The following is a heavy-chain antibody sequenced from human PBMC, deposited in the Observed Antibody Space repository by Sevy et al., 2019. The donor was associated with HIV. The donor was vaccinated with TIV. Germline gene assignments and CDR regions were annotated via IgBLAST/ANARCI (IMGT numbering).Heavy chain of an antibody. CDR1: GFTFSSYA. CDR2: ISYDGSNK. D-gene: IGHD3-22*01. J-gene: IGHJ4*02. V-gene: IGHV3-30-3*01. CDR3: ASAPQGGSDVITPLDY. Sequence: GGSLRLSCAASGFTFSSYAMHWVRQAPGKGLEWVTFISYDGSNKYYADSVKGRFTISRDNSKNTLYLQMNSLRAEDTALYYCASAPQGGSDVITPLDYWGQGTLVTVSS.